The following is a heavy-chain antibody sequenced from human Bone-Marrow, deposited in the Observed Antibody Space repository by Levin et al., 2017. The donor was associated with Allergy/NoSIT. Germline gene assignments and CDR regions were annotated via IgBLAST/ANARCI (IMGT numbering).Heavy chain of an antibody. CDR1: GYTFLNFG. V-gene: IGHV1-18*01. J-gene: IGHJ6*02. Sequence: ASVKVSCKASGYTFLNFGMSWVRQAPGQGLEWLGWISVDRGNTKYAPKFQGRVTMTTDTSTSTGYMELGSLRHDDAAVYYCAIHGLYETSHYHTRGSYYHGMDVWGQGTTVTVSS. CDR2: ISVDRGNT. CDR3: AIHGLYETSHYHTRGSYYHGMDV. D-gene: IGHD5/OR15-5a*01.